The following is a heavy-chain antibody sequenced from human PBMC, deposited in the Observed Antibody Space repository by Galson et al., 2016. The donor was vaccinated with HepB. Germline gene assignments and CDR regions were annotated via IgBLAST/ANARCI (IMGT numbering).Heavy chain of an antibody. CDR3: ARVFGTYDFWSGYHFDP. D-gene: IGHD3-3*01. CDR1: GYSFTNYG. CDR2: ISAYNGNT. J-gene: IGHJ5*02. Sequence: SVKVSCKASGYSFTNYGISWVRQAPGQGLEWMGWISAYNGNTDYAQKFQGRVTMTTDTSTRTAYMEVRSLRTDDTAVYYCARVFGTYDFWSGYHFDPWGQGTLVTVSS. V-gene: IGHV1-18*01.